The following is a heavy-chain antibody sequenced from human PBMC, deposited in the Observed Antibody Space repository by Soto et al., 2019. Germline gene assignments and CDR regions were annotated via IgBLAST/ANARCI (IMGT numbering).Heavy chain of an antibody. CDR3: AKDGRENSGYDPNFDY. CDR1: GFTFSSYA. D-gene: IGHD5-12*01. CDR2: ISGSGGST. Sequence: SGFTFSSYAMSWVRQAPGKGLEWVSAISGSGGSTYYADSVKGRFTISRDNSKNSLYLQMNSLRTEDTALYYCAKDGRENSGYDPNFDYWGQGTLVTVSS. J-gene: IGHJ4*02. V-gene: IGHV3-23*01.